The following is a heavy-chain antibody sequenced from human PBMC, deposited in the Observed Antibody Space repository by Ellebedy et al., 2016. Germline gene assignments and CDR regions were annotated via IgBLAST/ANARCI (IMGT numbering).Heavy chain of an antibody. J-gene: IGHJ4*02. CDR1: GGTFSSYA. Sequence: ASVKVSCKASGGTFSSYAISWVRQAPGQGLEWMGRIIPTLGIANYAQKFQGRVTITADKSTSTAYMELSSLRSEDTAVYYCARGGYSYGSGSFDYWGQGTLVTVSS. D-gene: IGHD5-18*01. CDR2: IIPTLGIA. V-gene: IGHV1-69*04. CDR3: ARGGYSYGSGSFDY.